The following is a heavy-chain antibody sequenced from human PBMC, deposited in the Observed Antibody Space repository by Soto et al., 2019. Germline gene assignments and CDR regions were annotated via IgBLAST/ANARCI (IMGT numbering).Heavy chain of an antibody. V-gene: IGHV1-69*01. J-gene: IGHJ4*02. CDR2: IITLFGTS. CDR1: GGTFSSHS. CDR3: AREVGYVDFSSDLVD. D-gene: IGHD3-9*01. Sequence: VQLMQSGAEVKKPGSSVKVSCKASGGTFSSHSINWVRQAPGQGLEWMGGIITLFGTSNYAQNFQGRVTITAEQSTSTAYMELNSLKSDDTAVYYCAREVGYVDFSSDLVDWGQGTLVTVSS.